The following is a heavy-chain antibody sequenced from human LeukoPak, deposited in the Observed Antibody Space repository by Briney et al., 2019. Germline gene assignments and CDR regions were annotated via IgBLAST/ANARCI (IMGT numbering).Heavy chain of an antibody. CDR3: ARGYCSSTSCRAEYFQH. D-gene: IGHD2-2*01. CDR2: ISSNGGST. Sequence: GGSLRLPCEASGSPLSSYVIHWVRKPPGKELEYVSVISSNGGSTYYANSVKGRFTISRDNSKNTLYLQMGSLRAEDMAVYYCARGYCSSTSCRAEYFQHWGQGTLVTVSS. J-gene: IGHJ1*01. V-gene: IGHV3-64*01. CDR1: GSPLSSYV.